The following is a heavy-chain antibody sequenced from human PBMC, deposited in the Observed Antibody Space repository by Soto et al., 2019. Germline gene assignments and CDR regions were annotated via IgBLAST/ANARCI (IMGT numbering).Heavy chain of an antibody. D-gene: IGHD6-13*01. V-gene: IGHV3-23*01. CDR3: AKSVKGYSSSWYPPGPYFDY. CDR1: GFTFSSYA. CDR2: ISGSGGST. Sequence: GGSLRLSCAASGFTFSSYAMSWVRQAPGKGLEWVSAISGSGGSTYYADSVKGRFTISRDNSKNTLYLQMNSLRAEDTAVYYWAKSVKGYSSSWYPPGPYFDYWGQGTQVTVSS. J-gene: IGHJ4*02.